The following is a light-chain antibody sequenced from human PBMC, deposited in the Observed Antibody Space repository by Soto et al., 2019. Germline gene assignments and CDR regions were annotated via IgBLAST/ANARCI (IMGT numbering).Light chain of an antibody. J-gene: IGLJ2*01. CDR3: QSYDSSLSGVV. V-gene: IGLV1-40*01. Sequence: QSVLTQPPSVSGAPRQRVTISCTGSSSNIGAGYDVHWYQQLPGTAPQLPIYGNSNRPSGVPDRFSGSKSGTSASLAITGLQAEDEADYYCQSYDSSLSGVVFGGGTKLTVL. CDR2: GNS. CDR1: SSNIGAGYD.